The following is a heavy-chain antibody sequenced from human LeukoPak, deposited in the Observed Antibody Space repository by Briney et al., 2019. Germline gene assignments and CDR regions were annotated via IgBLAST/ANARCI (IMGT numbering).Heavy chain of an antibody. J-gene: IGHJ6*02. Sequence: SGGSLRLSCAASGFTFSSCAMSWVRQAPGKGLEWVSVIYSGGSTYYADSVKGRFTISRDNSKNTLYLQMNSLRAEDTAVYYCARESGYSSGWYAEDYYGMDVWGQGTTVTVSS. CDR1: GFTFSSCA. CDR3: ARESGYSSGWYAEDYYGMDV. CDR2: IYSGGST. D-gene: IGHD6-19*01. V-gene: IGHV3-66*01.